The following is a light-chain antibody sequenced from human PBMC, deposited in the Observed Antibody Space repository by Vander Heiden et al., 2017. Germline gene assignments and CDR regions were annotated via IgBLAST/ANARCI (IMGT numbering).Light chain of an antibody. CDR2: GTS. CDR1: QSVSTTY. Sequence: IVLTQSPGTLSLSPGERATLSCRASQSVSTTYLAWYRQRPSQAPRLLIYGTSTRATGIADRFSGSGSGTDFTLTVSRLEPEDFAVYYCHQYGNSPLTFGGGTKVEIK. V-gene: IGKV3-20*01. CDR3: HQYGNSPLT. J-gene: IGKJ4*01.